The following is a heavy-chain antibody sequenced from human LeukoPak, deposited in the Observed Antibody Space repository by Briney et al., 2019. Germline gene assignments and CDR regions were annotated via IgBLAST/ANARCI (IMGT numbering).Heavy chain of an antibody. V-gene: IGHV3-53*01. J-gene: IGHJ4*02. Sequence: PGGSLRLSCAASGFTFSSYAMSWVRQAPGKGLEWVSVIYSGGSTYYADSVKDRFTISRDNSKNTLYLQMNSLRAEDTAVYYCARGLEGKLRRVGGYWGQGTLVTVSS. CDR1: GFTFSSYA. CDR2: IYSGGST. CDR3: ARGLEGKLRRVGGY. D-gene: IGHD1-7*01.